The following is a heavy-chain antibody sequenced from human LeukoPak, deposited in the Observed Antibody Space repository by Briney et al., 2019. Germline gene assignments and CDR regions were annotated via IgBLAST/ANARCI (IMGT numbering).Heavy chain of an antibody. CDR2: IKQDGSEK. D-gene: IGHD3-22*01. V-gene: IGHV3-7*01. Sequence: PGGSLRLSCAASGFTFSSYWMSWVRQAPGKGLEWVVNIKQDGSEKYYVDSVKGRFTISRDNAKNSLYLQMNSLRAEDTAVYYCARDSSDDSSGYYQLFFDYWGQGTTVTVSS. CDR3: ARDSSDDSSGYYQLFFDY. CDR1: GFTFSSYW. J-gene: IGHJ4*03.